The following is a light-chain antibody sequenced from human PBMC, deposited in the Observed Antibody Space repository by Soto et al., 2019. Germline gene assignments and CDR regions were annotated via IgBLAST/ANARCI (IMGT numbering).Light chain of an antibody. V-gene: IGKV3-15*01. CDR3: QQGHNWPLT. J-gene: IGKJ2*01. CDR1: QSISRE. Sequence: EIVMTQSPATLSVSPGESATLSCRASQSISRELAWYQQKPGQPPRLLIYGASTSATGVPARFTGSGSGSDFTLTISGLQSEDFAVYYCQQGHNWPLTFGQGTRLEI. CDR2: GAS.